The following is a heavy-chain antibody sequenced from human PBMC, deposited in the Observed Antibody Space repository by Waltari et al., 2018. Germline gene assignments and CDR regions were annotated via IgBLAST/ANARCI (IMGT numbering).Heavy chain of an antibody. CDR1: GFTFSNYG. V-gene: IGHV3-30*02. CDR2: IRYDGSNK. D-gene: IGHD4-17*01. Sequence: QVQLVESGGGVVQPGGSLRLCCATSGFTFSNYGIPWVRQAPGKGLEWVAFIRYDGSNKYYADSVKGRFTISRDNSRGTLYLQMNSLRAEDTAVYYCARDDYGDYRLGYWGQGTLVTVSS. CDR3: ARDDYGDYRLGY. J-gene: IGHJ4*02.